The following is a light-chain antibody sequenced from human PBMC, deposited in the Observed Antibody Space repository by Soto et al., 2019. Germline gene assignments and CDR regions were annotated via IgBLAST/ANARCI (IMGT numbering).Light chain of an antibody. CDR1: QSVSSN. CDR2: GES. J-gene: IGKJ1*01. CDR3: QQRYDWPT. Sequence: EIVLTQSPATLSVSPGERATLSCRASQSVSSNLAWYQQKPGQAPRLLIYGESTRATGFPARFSGSGSGTEFTLTISSLQSEDFAVYYCQQRYDWPTFGQGTKVDIK. V-gene: IGKV3-15*01.